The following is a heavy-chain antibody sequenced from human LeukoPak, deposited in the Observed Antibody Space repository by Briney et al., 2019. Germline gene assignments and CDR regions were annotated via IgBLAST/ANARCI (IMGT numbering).Heavy chain of an antibody. CDR2: ISYDGSNK. J-gene: IGHJ4*02. CDR1: GFTFSSYA. Sequence: GGSLRLSCAASGFTFSSYAMHWVRQAPGKGLEWVAVISYDGSNKYYADSVKGRFTISRDNSKNTLYLQMNSLRAEDTAVYYCVSGAQLRRIAVAGTLGYYWGQGTLVTVSS. CDR3: VSGAQLRRIAVAGTLGYY. V-gene: IGHV3-30-3*01. D-gene: IGHD6-19*01.